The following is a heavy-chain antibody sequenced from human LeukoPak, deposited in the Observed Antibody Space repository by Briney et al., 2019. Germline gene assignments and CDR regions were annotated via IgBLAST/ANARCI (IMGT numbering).Heavy chain of an antibody. CDR1: GFTFSSYA. V-gene: IGHV3-30-3*01. CDR3: ARAGAYYYDSSGYYPHDY. CDR2: ISYDGSKK. J-gene: IGHJ4*02. D-gene: IGHD3-22*01. Sequence: PGRSLRLSCAASGFTFSSYAMHWVRQAPGKGLEWVAVISYDGSKKYYADSVKGRFTISRDNSKNTLYLQMNSLRAEDTAVYYCARAGAYYYDSSGYYPHDYWGQGTLVTVSS.